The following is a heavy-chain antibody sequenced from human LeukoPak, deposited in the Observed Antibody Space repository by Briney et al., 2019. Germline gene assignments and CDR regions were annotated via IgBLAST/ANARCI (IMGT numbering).Heavy chain of an antibody. D-gene: IGHD6-6*01. CDR1: GFTFSSYA. J-gene: IGHJ6*03. CDR3: AKTIAARNYYYMDV. Sequence: PGGSLRLSCAASGFTFSSYAMTWVRQAPGKGLEWVSGISGSGGTTSYADSVKGRFTISRDNSQNTLNLQMNSLRAEDTVVYYCAKTIAARNYYYMDVWGKGTTVTVSS. CDR2: ISGSGGTT. V-gene: IGHV3-23*01.